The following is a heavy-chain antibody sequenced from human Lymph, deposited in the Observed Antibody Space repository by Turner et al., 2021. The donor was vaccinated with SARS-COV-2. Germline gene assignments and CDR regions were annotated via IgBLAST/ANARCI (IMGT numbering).Heavy chain of an antibody. J-gene: IGHJ4*02. CDR2: ISGSGGST. CDR1: GFTFSSYA. CDR3: AKNEMAMIVVVITLFDY. V-gene: IGHV3-23*01. Sequence: EAQLLESGGGLVQPGGSLRLSCAASGFTFSSYAMSWVRQAPGKGLEWVSGISGSGGSTYSADSVKGRFTISRDNSKNTLYLQMNSLRAEDTAVYYCAKNEMAMIVVVITLFDYWGQGTLVTVSS. D-gene: IGHD3-22*01.